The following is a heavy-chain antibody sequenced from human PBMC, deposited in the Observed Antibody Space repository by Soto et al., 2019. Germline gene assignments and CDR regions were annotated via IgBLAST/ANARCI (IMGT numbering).Heavy chain of an antibody. CDR1: GGSISSSSYY. J-gene: IGHJ6*02. Sequence: SETLSLTCTVSGGSISSSSYYWGWIRQPPGKGLEWIGYIYYSGSTYYNPSLKSRVTISVDTSKNKFSLKLSSVTAADTAVYYCARDLVLVPAAQGYYYGMDVWGQGTTVTVSS. V-gene: IGHV4-31*03. D-gene: IGHD2-2*01. CDR2: IYYSGST. CDR3: ARDLVLVPAAQGYYYGMDV.